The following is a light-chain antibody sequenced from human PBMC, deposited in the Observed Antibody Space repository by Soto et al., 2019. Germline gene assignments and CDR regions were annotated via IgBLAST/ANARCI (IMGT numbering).Light chain of an antibody. CDR3: QQTFTTPCS. CDR1: QSIIRY. Sequence: DIQMTQSPSSLSASVGDSVTITCRASQSIIRYLNWYQQKPGKAPKLLIYGTSSLQCGVPSRFSGSGSGTDFTLTISTLQPEDFATYYCQQTFTTPCSFGQGTKLETK. V-gene: IGKV1-39*01. CDR2: GTS. J-gene: IGKJ2*04.